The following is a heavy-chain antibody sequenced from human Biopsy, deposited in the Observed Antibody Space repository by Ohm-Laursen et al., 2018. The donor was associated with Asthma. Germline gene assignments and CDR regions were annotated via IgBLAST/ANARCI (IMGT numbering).Heavy chain of an antibody. J-gene: IGHJ4*02. D-gene: IGHD6-19*01. V-gene: IGHV3-33*01. Sequence: SSLRLSCAASGFVFSQCGMHWVRQGPGKGLEWVALVSSDGHNKYYADSVKGRFTISRDNSKNTLYLQMNSLRAEDTAVYYCARDREYSSGWYQPLFDYWGQGTLVTVSS. CDR3: ARDREYSSGWYQPLFDY. CDR1: GFVFSQCG. CDR2: VSSDGHNK.